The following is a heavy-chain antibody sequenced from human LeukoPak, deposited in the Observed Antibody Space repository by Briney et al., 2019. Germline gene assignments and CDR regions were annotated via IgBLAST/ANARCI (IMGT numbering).Heavy chain of an antibody. V-gene: IGHV4-4*07. CDR3: ARDLIAAAGTQAYYYGMDV. J-gene: IGHJ6*02. D-gene: IGHD6-13*01. CDR2: IYTNGST. Sequence: SETLSLTCTVSGGSIRSYFWTWIRQPAGKGLEWIGLIYTNGSTNYNPPLKSRVTMSVDMSKNQFSLKLNSVTAADTAVYYCARDLIAAAGTQAYYYGMDVWRQGTTVTVSS. CDR1: GGSIRSYF.